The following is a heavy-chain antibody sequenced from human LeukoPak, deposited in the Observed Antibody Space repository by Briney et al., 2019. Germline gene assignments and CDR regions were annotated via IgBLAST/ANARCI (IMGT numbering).Heavy chain of an antibody. CDR2: IYYSGST. J-gene: IGHJ4*02. D-gene: IGHD4-17*01. Sequence: PSETLSLTCTVSGGSISSYYWSWIRQPPGKGLEWIGYIYYSGSTNYNPSLKSRVIISVDTSKNQFSLKLSSVTAADTAVYYCARASQGYGDWDYWGQGTLVTVLS. CDR3: ARASQGYGDWDY. V-gene: IGHV4-59*01. CDR1: GGSISSYY.